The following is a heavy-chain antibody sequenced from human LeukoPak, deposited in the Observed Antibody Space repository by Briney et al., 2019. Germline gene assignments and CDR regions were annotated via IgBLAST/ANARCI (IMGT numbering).Heavy chain of an antibody. CDR1: GGSFSDYY. V-gene: IGHV4-34*01. CDR3: ARVAHPSRNGYYLGY. CDR2: INHSGST. J-gene: IGHJ4*02. Sequence: PSETLSLTCAVYGGSFSDYYWTWVRQSPGKRLKWIGEINHSGSTNYNPSLKSRVTISADTSKSQFSLKVTSVTAADTALYYCARVAHPSRNGYYLGYWGQGTLVTISS. D-gene: IGHD5-12*01.